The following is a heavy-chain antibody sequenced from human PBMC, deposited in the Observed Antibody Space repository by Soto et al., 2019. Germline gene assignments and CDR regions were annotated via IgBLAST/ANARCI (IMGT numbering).Heavy chain of an antibody. CDR1: GGTFRTES. D-gene: IGHD5-12*01. Sequence: SVKVSCKASGGTFRTESFNWVRQAPGQGLEWMCVIIPVLGTTDYAPRFRGRVTITADESTRTAYMEVGSLTYDDTAVYYCASATICNVTMYYFDDWGQ. CDR2: IIPVLGTT. J-gene: IGHJ4*01. V-gene: IGHV1-69*13. CDR3: ASATICNVTMYYFDD.